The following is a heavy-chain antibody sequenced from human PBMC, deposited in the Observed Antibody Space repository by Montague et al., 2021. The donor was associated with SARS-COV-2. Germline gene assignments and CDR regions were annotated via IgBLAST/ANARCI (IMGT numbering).Heavy chain of an antibody. D-gene: IGHD3-10*01. CDR3: ARDLLGAGEKDY. CDR2: IYSGGST. J-gene: IGHJ4*02. V-gene: IGHV3-53*01. CDR1: GFTVSSNY. Sequence: SRRLSCAASGFTVSSNYMSWVRQAPGKGLEWVSLIYSGGSTFYADSVKGRFTISRDNSKNTLYLQMNSLRAEDTAVYYCARDLLGAGEKDYWGQGALVTVSS.